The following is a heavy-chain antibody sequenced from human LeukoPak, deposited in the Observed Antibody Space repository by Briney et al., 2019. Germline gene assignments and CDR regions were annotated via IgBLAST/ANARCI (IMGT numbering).Heavy chain of an antibody. V-gene: IGHV4-30-4*01. Sequence: PSQTLSLTCTVSGGSISNDNYYWSWIRQPPGKGLEWIGYIHYSGNTYYNPSLKSRITISIDTSRNQFFLRLSSVTAADTAVYYCARGGHDTAMAHYYYGMDVWGQGTTVTVSS. D-gene: IGHD5-18*01. CDR1: GGSISNDNYY. CDR3: ARGGHDTAMAHYYYGMDV. CDR2: IHYSGNT. J-gene: IGHJ6*01.